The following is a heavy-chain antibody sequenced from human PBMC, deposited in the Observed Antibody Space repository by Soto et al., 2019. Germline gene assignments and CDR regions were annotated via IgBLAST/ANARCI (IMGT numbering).Heavy chain of an antibody. Sequence: QVQLVQSGAEVKQPGSSVKVSCKASGGTFRRFAISWVRQAPGQGLEWMGGIFPLFNTTNYAQRFQGRVTVTADESTSTAYMELSSLTSEDTTVFYCARVSVDCSTTSCYTDSGMDVWGQGTTVIVSS. CDR2: IFPLFNTT. J-gene: IGHJ6*02. CDR1: GGTFRRFA. V-gene: IGHV1-69*01. D-gene: IGHD2-2*02. CDR3: ARVSVDCSTTSCYTDSGMDV.